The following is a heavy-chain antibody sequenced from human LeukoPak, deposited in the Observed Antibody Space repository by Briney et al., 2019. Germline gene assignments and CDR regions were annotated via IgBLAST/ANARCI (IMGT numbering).Heavy chain of an antibody. CDR3: ARLGTRWYTMFDY. Sequence: PSETLSLTCTVSGGSISSYYWSWIRQPPGKGLERIGYIYYSGSTNYNPSLKSRVTISVDTSKNQFSLILSSVTAADTAVYYCARLGTRWYTMFDYWGQGTLVTVSS. D-gene: IGHD4-23*01. CDR1: GGSISSYY. V-gene: IGHV4-59*08. J-gene: IGHJ4*02. CDR2: IYYSGST.